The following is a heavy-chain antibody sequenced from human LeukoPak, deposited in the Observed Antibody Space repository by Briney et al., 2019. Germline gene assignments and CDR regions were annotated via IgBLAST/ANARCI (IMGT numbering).Heavy chain of an antibody. V-gene: IGHV3-30*17. D-gene: IGHD1-26*01. J-gene: IGHJ5*02. CDR1: GFTFSSYA. CDR2: ISYDGSNK. CDR3: LSPGGSYLRFDP. Sequence: GGSLRLSCAASGFTFSSYAMHWVRQARGKGLEWVAVISYDGSNKYYADSVKGRFTISRDNSKNTLYLQMNSLRAEDTAVYYCLSPGGSYLRFDPWGQGTLVTVSS.